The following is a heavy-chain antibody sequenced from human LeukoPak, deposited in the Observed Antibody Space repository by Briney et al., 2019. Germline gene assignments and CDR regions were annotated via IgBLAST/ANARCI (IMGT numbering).Heavy chain of an antibody. D-gene: IGHD6-19*01. CDR3: ARDSSGRDVPLPYYYYMDV. J-gene: IGHJ6*03. CDR2: ISAYNGNT. V-gene: IGHV1-18*01. CDR1: GYTFTSYG. Sequence: ASVKVSCKASGYTFTSYGISWVRQAPGQGLEWMGWISAYNGNTNYAQKLQGRVTMTTDTSTSTAYMELRSLRSDDTAVYYCARDSSGRDVPLPYYYYMDVWGKGTTVTVSS.